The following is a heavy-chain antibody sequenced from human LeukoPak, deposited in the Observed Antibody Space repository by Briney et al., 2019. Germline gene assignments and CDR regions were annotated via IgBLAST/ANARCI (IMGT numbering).Heavy chain of an antibody. V-gene: IGHV1-8*01. CDR1: GYTFTSYD. Sequence: ASVKASCKASGYTFTSYDIHWVRQATGQGLEWMGRVNPNRGDTDYAQKFQGRVTMTRDTSISAAYMELSSLRSEDTAVYYCVRSFPRFTPVEGTGGGTWGQGTLVTVSS. J-gene: IGHJ5*02. CDR2: VNPNRGDT. CDR3: VRSFPRFTPVEGTGGGT. D-gene: IGHD6-19*01.